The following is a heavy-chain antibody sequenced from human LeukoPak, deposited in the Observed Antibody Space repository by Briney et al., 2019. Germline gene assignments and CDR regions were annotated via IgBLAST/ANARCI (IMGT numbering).Heavy chain of an antibody. D-gene: IGHD4-17*01. Sequence: GRSLRLSCAASGFTFSNYSMHWVRQAPGKGLEWVAFMSYDGSNQSYADSVKGRFTISRDNSKNTLYLQMNSLRAEDTAVYYCAKPHHYGDYVGYFDYWGQGTLVTVSS. CDR1: GFTFSNYS. J-gene: IGHJ4*02. CDR3: AKPHHYGDYVGYFDY. CDR2: MSYDGSNQ. V-gene: IGHV3-30*04.